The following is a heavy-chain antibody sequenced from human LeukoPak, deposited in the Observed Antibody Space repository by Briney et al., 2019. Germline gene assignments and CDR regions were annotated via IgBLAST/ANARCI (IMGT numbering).Heavy chain of an antibody. CDR3: AREAYYYGSGSYYKPYYYYYMDV. V-gene: IGHV1-46*01. Sequence: ASVKVPYKASGYTFTSYYMHWVRQAPGQGLEWMGIINPSGGSTSYAQKLQGRVTMTTDTSTSTAYMELRSLRSDDTAVYYCAREAYYYGSGSYYKPYYYYYMDVWGKGTTVTISS. CDR1: GYTFTSYY. CDR2: INPSGGST. D-gene: IGHD3-10*01. J-gene: IGHJ6*03.